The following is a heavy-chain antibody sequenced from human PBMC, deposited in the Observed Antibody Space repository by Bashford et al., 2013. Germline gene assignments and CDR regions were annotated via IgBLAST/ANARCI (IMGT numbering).Heavy chain of an antibody. J-gene: IGHJ6*02. CDR1: VGPSVVTT. D-gene: IGHD3-22*01. Sequence: ETLSLTCAVYVGPSVVTTGARIRQPPGRGWSGLGKSIIVEAPTTTRTLKSRVTISVDTSKNQFSLKLSAVTAADTAVYYCARGLRVTLKGGYYYGMDVWGQGTTVTVSS. CDR2: SIIVEAP. CDR3: ARGLRVTLKGGYYYGMDV. V-gene: IGHV4-34*01.